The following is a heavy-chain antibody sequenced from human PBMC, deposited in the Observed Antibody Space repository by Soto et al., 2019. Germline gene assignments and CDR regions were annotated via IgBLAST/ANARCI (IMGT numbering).Heavy chain of an antibody. CDR1: GGSISSSSYY. CDR3: ASRAFGYSYGEGWFDP. V-gene: IGHV4-39*01. CDR2: IYYSGST. J-gene: IGHJ5*02. Sequence: QLQLQESGPGLVKPSETLSLTCTVSGGSISSSSYYWGWIRQPPGKGLEWIGSIYYSGSTYYNPSLKSRVTISVDTSKNQFSLKLSSVTAADTAVYYCASRAFGYSYGEGWFDPWGQGTLVTVSS. D-gene: IGHD5-18*01.